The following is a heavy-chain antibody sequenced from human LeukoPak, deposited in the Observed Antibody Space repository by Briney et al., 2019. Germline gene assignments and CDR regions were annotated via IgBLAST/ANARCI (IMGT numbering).Heavy chain of an antibody. CDR2: IYYSGST. V-gene: IGHV4-59*08. D-gene: IGHD3-10*01. Sequence: PSETLSLTCTVSGGSINSYYWSWIRQPPGKGLEWIGYIYYSGSTNYNPSPKSRVSISVDTSKNQFSLKLSSVTAADTAVYYCARHGGSGTYYNWFDPWGQGTLVTVSS. CDR1: GGSINSYY. CDR3: ARHGGSGTYYNWFDP. J-gene: IGHJ5*02.